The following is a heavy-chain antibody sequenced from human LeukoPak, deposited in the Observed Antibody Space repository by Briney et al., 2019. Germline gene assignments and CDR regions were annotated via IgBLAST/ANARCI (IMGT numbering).Heavy chain of an antibody. CDR1: GFTFSNAW. D-gene: IGHD2-15*01. J-gene: IGHJ6*03. Sequence: GGSLRLSCAASGFTFSNAWMSWVRQAPGKGLEWVGRIKSKTDGGTTDYAAPVKGRLTVSRDDSKNTLYLQMNSLKTEDTAVYYCAKVGSSPLGADYYYYYYMDVWGKGTTVTVSS. V-gene: IGHV3-15*01. CDR3: AKVGSSPLGADYYYYYYMDV. CDR2: IKSKTDGGTT.